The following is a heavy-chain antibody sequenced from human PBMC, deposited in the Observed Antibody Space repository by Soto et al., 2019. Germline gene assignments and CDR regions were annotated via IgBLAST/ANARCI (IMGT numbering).Heavy chain of an antibody. D-gene: IGHD6-6*01. Sequence: HLGGSLRLSCAASGFTFSSYAMSWVRQAPGKGLEWVSAISGSGGSTYYADSVKGRFTISRDNSKNTLYLQMNSLRAEDTAVYYCAKDPGIAARPTLFDYWGQGTLVTVSS. CDR2: ISGSGGST. CDR3: AKDPGIAARPTLFDY. J-gene: IGHJ4*02. V-gene: IGHV3-23*01. CDR1: GFTFSSYA.